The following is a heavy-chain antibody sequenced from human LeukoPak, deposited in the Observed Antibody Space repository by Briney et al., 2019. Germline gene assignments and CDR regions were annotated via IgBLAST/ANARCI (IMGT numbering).Heavy chain of an antibody. CDR3: ARGGAATEETFDY. J-gene: IGHJ4*02. CDR2: IYYSGST. Sequence: SETLSLTCTVSGGSISSSSYYWGWIRQPPGKGLEWIGSIYYSGSTYYNPSLKSRVTISVDTSKNQFSLKLSSVTAADTAVYYCARGGAATEETFDYWGQGTLVTVSS. D-gene: IGHD4-23*01. V-gene: IGHV4-39*07. CDR1: GGSISSSSYY.